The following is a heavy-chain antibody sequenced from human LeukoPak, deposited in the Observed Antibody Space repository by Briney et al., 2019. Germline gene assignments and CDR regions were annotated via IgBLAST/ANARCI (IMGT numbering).Heavy chain of an antibody. CDR1: GFTFSDHY. D-gene: IGHD6-13*01. J-gene: IGHJ4*02. CDR3: ARGGRGQQLASFDY. CDR2: TRNKANSYTT. Sequence: GGSLRLSCAASGFTFSDHYMDWVRQAPGKGLEWVGRTRNKANSYTTEYAASVKGRFTISRDDSKNSLYLQMNSLKTEDTAVYYCARGGRGQQLASFDYWGQGTLVTVSS. V-gene: IGHV3-72*01.